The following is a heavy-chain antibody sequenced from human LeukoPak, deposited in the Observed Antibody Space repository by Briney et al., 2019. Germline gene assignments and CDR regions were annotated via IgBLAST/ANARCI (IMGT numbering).Heavy chain of an antibody. V-gene: IGHV3-30*02. CDR1: GFTVSSNY. CDR2: IRYDGSNK. D-gene: IGHD1-1*01. Sequence: GGSLRLSCAASGFTVSSNYMSWVRQAPGKGLEWVAFIRYDGSNKYYADSVKGRFTISRDNSKNTLYLQMNSLRAEDTAVYYCAKDRVGWKGVDYWGQGTLVTVSS. J-gene: IGHJ4*02. CDR3: AKDRVGWKGVDY.